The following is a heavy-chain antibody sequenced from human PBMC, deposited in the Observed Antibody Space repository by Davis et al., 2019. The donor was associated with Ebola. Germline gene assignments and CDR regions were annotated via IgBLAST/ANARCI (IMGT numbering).Heavy chain of an antibody. V-gene: IGHV1-69*04. J-gene: IGHJ6*04. Sequence: SVKVSCKASGGTFSSYTITWVRQAPGQGLEWMGRIIPILEIVNFAQKFQGRVTMTRDTSTSTVYMELSSLRSEDTAVYYCAREEIVVVVAATHNYYYYGMDVWGKGTTVTVSS. D-gene: IGHD2-15*01. CDR1: GGTFSSYT. CDR2: IIPILEIV. CDR3: AREEIVVVVAATHNYYYYGMDV.